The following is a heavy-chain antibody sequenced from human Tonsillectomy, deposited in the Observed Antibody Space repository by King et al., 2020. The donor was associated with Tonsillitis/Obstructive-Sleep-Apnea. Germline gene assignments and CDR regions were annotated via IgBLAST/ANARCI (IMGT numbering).Heavy chain of an antibody. J-gene: IGHJ4*02. CDR2: IKQDGREK. CDR1: GFTFSSYW. D-gene: IGHD3-16*01. V-gene: IGHV3-7*04. CDR3: ARDGFNYGVDH. Sequence: VQLVESGGGLVQPGGSLRLSCAASGFTFSSYWMNWVRQAPGKGLEWVANIKQDGREKYYVDSVKGRLTISRDNAKNSLYLQMDSLRVEDTAVYYCARDGFNYGVDHWGQGTLVTVSS.